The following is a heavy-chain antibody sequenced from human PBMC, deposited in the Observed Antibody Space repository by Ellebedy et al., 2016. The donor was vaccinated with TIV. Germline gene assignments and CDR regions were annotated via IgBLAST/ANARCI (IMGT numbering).Heavy chain of an antibody. CDR2: IWYDGSNK. Sequence: GESLKISCAASGFTFSSYGMHWVRQAPGKGLEWVAVIWYDGSNKYYADSVKGRFTISRDNSKNTLYLQMDSLRAEDTASYYCARSYGGNKMDYWGQGTLVTVSS. CDR3: ARSYGGNKMDY. CDR1: GFTFSSYG. J-gene: IGHJ4*02. V-gene: IGHV3-33*08. D-gene: IGHD4-23*01.